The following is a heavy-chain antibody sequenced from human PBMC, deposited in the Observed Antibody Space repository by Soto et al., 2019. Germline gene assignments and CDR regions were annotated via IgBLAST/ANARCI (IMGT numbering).Heavy chain of an antibody. CDR1: GGSISSSSYY. Sequence: PSETLSLTCTVSGGSISSSSYYWGWIRQPPGKGLEWIGSIYYSGSTYYNPSLKSRVTISVDTSKNQFSLKLSSVTAADTAVYYCARQSIAAAGPGWFDPWGQGTLVTVS. J-gene: IGHJ5*02. D-gene: IGHD6-13*01. V-gene: IGHV4-39*01. CDR2: IYYSGST. CDR3: ARQSIAAAGPGWFDP.